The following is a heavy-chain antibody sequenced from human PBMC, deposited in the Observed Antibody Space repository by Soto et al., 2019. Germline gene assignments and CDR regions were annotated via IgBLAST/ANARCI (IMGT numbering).Heavy chain of an antibody. D-gene: IGHD3-16*02. CDR1: GGSFSGYY. V-gene: IGHV4-34*01. CDR2: INHSGST. CDR3: ARRRVWGSYRTKENWFDP. J-gene: IGHJ5*02. Sequence: PSETLSPTCAVYGGSFSGYYWSWIRQPPGKGLEWIGEINHSGSTNYNPSLKSRVTISVDTSKNQFSLKLSSVTAADTAVYYCARRRVWGSYRTKENWFDPWGQGTLVTVSS.